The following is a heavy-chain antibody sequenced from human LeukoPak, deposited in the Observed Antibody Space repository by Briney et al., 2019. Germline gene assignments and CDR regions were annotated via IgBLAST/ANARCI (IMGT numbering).Heavy chain of an antibody. CDR3: ARDLAYSSSWYPFDY. CDR2: ISAYNGNT. J-gene: IGHJ4*02. Sequence: ASVKVSCKASGYTFTSYGISWVRQAPGQGLEWMGWISAYNGNTNHAQKLQGRVTMTTDTSTSTAYVELRSLRSDDTAVYYCARDLAYSSSWYPFDYWGQGTLVTVSS. CDR1: GYTFTSYG. D-gene: IGHD6-13*01. V-gene: IGHV1-18*01.